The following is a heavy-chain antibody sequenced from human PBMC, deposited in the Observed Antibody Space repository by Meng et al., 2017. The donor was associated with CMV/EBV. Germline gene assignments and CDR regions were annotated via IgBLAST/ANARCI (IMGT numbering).Heavy chain of an antibody. J-gene: IGHJ4*02. Sequence: LSCAAYGFTFSSYAMSWVRQAPGKGLEWVSAISGSGGSTYYADSVKGRFTISRDNSKNTLYLQMNSLRAEDTAVYYCAKWSSSGWLDYWGQGTLVTVSS. CDR3: AKWSSSGWLDY. V-gene: IGHV3-23*01. CDR2: ISGSGGST. CDR1: GFTFSSYA. D-gene: IGHD6-19*01.